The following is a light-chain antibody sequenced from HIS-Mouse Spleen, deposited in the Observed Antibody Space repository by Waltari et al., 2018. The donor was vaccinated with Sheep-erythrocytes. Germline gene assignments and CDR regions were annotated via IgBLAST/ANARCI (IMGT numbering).Light chain of an antibody. CDR2: AAS. Sequence: DIQLTQSPSFLSASVGDRVTITCRASQGISSYLAWYQQKPGKAPKRLIYAASTLQSGVPSRFSGSGSETEFTLTISSLQPEDFATYYCQQLNSYPHTFGQGTKLEIK. V-gene: IGKV1-9*01. CDR3: QQLNSYPHT. J-gene: IGKJ2*01. CDR1: QGISSY.